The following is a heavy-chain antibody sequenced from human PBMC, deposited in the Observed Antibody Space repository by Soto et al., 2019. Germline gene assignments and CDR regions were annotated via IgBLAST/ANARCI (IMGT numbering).Heavy chain of an antibody. V-gene: IGHV4-34*01. CDR3: ARVSSGWYLGGYYYYGMDV. D-gene: IGHD6-19*01. Sequence: SETLSLTCAVYGGSFSGYYWSWIRQPPGKGLEWIGEINHSGSTNYNPSLKSRVTISVDTSKNQFSLKLSSVTAADTAVYYCARVSSGWYLGGYYYYGMDVWGQGTTVTVSS. J-gene: IGHJ6*02. CDR2: INHSGST. CDR1: GGSFSGYY.